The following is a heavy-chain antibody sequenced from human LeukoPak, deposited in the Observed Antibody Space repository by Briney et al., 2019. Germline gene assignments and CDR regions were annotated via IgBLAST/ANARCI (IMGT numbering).Heavy chain of an antibody. CDR3: AKEYSGYDFDY. CDR1: GITLSNYD. J-gene: IGHJ4*02. Sequence: GGSLRLSCAVSGITLSNYDMSWVRQAPGKGLEWVAATSGSGVNSYYADSVRGRFTISRDNSQNTLYLQMDSLRAEDTALYYCAKEYSGYDFDYWGQGTLVTVSS. D-gene: IGHD5-12*01. V-gene: IGHV3-23*01. CDR2: TSGSGVNS.